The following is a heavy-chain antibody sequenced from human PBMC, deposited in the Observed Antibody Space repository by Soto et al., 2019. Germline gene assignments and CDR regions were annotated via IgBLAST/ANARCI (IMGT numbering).Heavy chain of an antibody. D-gene: IGHD3-9*01. Sequence: SETLSLTCTVSGGSISSGDYYWSWIRQPPGKGLEWIGYIYYSGSTYYNPSLKSRVTISVDTSKNQFSLKLSSVTAADTAVYYCARQAYHDILTGLNWFDPRGQGTLVTVSS. CDR2: IYYSGST. CDR1: GGSISSGDYY. CDR3: ARQAYHDILTGLNWFDP. V-gene: IGHV4-30-4*01. J-gene: IGHJ5*02.